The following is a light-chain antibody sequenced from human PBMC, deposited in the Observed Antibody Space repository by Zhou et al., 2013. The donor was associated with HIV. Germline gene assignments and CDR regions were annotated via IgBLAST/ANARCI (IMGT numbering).Light chain of an antibody. CDR3: QQSYSTPRT. J-gene: IGKJ2*01. CDR2: AAS. V-gene: IGKV1-39*01. CDR1: QSIATY. Sequence: DIQMTQSPSSLSASVGDRVTITCRASQSIATYLHWYQQKPGKAPKLLIYAASSLQSGVPSRFSGSGSGTDFTLTISSLQPEDFATYYCQQSYSTPRTFGPGDRSWRSN.